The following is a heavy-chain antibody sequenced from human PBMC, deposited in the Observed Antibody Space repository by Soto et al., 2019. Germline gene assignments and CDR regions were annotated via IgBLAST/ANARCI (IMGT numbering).Heavy chain of an antibody. CDR2: IGGGDDNT. CDR3: TRGSNGCPQGENGCDV. CDR1: GFTFGPYA. D-gene: IGHD3-10*01. J-gene: IGHJ5*02. Sequence: EAQLLESGGKLVQPGESLRLSCEASGFTFGPYAMSWVRQAPGKGLVWVSAIGGGDDNTFYADSVTVRFTIYRDNSRNPLYLQLNKLRAEDTAIYFCTRGSNGCPQGENGCDVWGQAALVTVSS. V-gene: IGHV3-23*01.